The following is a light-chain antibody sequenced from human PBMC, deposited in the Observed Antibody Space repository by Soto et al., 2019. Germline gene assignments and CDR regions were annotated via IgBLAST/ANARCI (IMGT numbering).Light chain of an antibody. J-gene: IGLJ3*02. CDR2: ANT. CDR1: SSNIGAGYD. V-gene: IGLV1-40*01. Sequence: QSVLTQPPSVSGAPGRRVTISCTGSSSNIGAGYDVHWYQQLPGTAPKLLIYANTNRPSGVPDRFSGSKSGTSASLAITGLQAEDEADYYCQSYDSSLSGWVFGGGTKVTVL. CDR3: QSYDSSLSGWV.